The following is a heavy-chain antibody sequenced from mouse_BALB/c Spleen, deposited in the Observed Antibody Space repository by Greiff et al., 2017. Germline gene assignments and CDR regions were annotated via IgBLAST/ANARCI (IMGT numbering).Heavy chain of an antibody. V-gene: IGHV5-12-1*01. J-gene: IGHJ3*01. CDR2: ISSGGGST. Sequence: EVKLVESGGGLVKPGGSLKLSCAASGFAFSSYDMSWVRQTPEKRLEWVAYISSGGGSTYYPDTVKGRFTISRDNAKNTLYLQMSSLKSEDTAMYYCARQGESTFAYWGQGTLVTVSA. CDR1: GFAFSSYD. CDR3: ARQGESTFAY.